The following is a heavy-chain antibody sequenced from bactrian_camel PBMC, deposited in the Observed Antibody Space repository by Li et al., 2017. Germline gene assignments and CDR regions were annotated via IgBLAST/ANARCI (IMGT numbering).Heavy chain of an antibody. CDR2: ISPQRGVS. Sequence: HVQLVESGGGSVQAGGSLKLSCSASADAYKINCIGWFRQAPGREREGVAVISPQRGVSYYADSVVGRFTISHDDTKRTVYLQMDNLKLEDTAMYFCATRTYCAATNWLAMVQWKNWGQGTQVTVS. J-gene: IGHJ4*01. CDR3: ATRTYCAATNWLAMVQWKN. CDR1: ADAYKINC. V-gene: IGHV3S53*01. D-gene: IGHD7*01.